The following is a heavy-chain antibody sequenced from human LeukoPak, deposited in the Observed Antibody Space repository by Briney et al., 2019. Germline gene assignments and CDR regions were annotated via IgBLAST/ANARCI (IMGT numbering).Heavy chain of an antibody. D-gene: IGHD4-17*01. CDR1: GFTFSSYG. Sequence: PGGSLRLSCAASGFTFSSYGMHWVRQAPGKGLEWVAVIWYDGGNKYYADSVKGRFTISRDNSKNTLYLQMNSLRAEDTAVYYCARDSGYGDYEQVDYWGQGTLVTVSS. CDR2: IWYDGGNK. J-gene: IGHJ4*02. V-gene: IGHV3-33*01. CDR3: ARDSGYGDYEQVDY.